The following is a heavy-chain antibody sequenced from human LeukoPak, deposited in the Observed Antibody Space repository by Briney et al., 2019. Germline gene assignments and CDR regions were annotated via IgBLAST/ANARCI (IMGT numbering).Heavy chain of an antibody. J-gene: IGHJ4*02. D-gene: IGHD3-22*01. CDR3: ARENAVYYDSSGYPRPFDY. V-gene: IGHV1-24*01. CDR2: FDPEDGET. CDR1: GYTLTELS. Sequence: ASVKVSCKVSGYTLTELSMHWVRQAPGKGLEWMGGFDPEDGETIYAQKFQGRVTMTEDTSTDTAYMELSSLRSEDTAVYYCARENAVYYDSSGYPRPFDYWGQGTLVTVSS.